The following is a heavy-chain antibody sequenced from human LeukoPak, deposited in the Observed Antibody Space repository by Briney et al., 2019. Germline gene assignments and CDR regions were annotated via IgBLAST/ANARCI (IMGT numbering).Heavy chain of an antibody. V-gene: IGHV3-11*01. CDR3: VRDLLSGYSPYFDY. CDR1: GFTFSDYY. J-gene: IGHJ4*02. Sequence: PGGSLRLFCAASGFTFSDYYMSWIRQAPGKGLEWVSYISSSGSTIYYADSVKGRFTISRDNAKNSLYLQMNSLRAEDTAVYYCVRDLLSGYSPYFDYWGQGTLVTVSS. D-gene: IGHD5-18*01. CDR2: ISSSGSTI.